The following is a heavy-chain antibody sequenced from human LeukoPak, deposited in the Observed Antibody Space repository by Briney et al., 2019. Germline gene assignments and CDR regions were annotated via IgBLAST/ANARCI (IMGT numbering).Heavy chain of an antibody. V-gene: IGHV4-59*01. CDR1: GGSISSYY. CDR3: ARIRDGYNFADY. D-gene: IGHD5-24*01. J-gene: IGHJ4*02. Sequence: SETLSLTCTVSGGSISSYYWSWIRKPPGKGLEWIGYIYYSGSTNYNPSLKSRVTISVDTSKNQFSLKLSSVTAADTAVYYCARIRDGYNFADYWGQGTLVTVSS. CDR2: IYYSGST.